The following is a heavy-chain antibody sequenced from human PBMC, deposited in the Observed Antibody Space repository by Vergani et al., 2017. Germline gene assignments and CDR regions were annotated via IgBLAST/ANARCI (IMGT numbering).Heavy chain of an antibody. CDR1: GGSISTYY. CDR2: IYYSGST. J-gene: IGHJ6*02. D-gene: IGHD6-19*01. CDR3: AGQSASYYGMDV. Sequence: QVQLQESGPGLVKPSETLSLTCSVSGGSISTYYWSWIRQPQGKGLEWIGYIYYSGSTNYNPSLKSRVTISVDTSKNQFSLKLTSVTAADTAVYYCAGQSASYYGMDVWGQGTTVTVSS. V-gene: IGHV4-59*01.